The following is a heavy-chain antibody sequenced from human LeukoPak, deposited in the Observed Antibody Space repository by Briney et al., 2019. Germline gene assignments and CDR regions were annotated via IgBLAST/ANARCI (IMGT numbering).Heavy chain of an antibody. V-gene: IGHV3-15*07. CDR1: GFNFDNAW. J-gene: IGHJ4*02. CDR2: IKSKIDGGAI. CDR3: ARGRYYYDSSGYDKFDY. D-gene: IGHD3-22*01. Sequence: GGSLRLSCAASGFNFDNAWMYWVRQAPGKGLEWVGRIKSKIDGGAIDYATPVKGRFTMSRDDSKNTLYLQMNSLKTEDTAVYYCARGRYYYDSSGYDKFDYWGQGTLVTVSS.